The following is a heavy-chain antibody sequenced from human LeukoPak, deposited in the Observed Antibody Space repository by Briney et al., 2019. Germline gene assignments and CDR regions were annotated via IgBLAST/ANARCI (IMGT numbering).Heavy chain of an antibody. Sequence: GGSLRLSCAASGFTFTSYAMSWVRQAPGKGLEWVSANSGSGDSTYYADSVKGRFTISRDNYRSTLYLQMNDLRAEDTAVYYCAKPCRSGLSPFDAFDIWGQGTMVTVSS. CDR1: GFTFTSYA. J-gene: IGHJ3*02. D-gene: IGHD6-19*01. V-gene: IGHV3-23*01. CDR3: AKPCRSGLSPFDAFDI. CDR2: NSGSGDST.